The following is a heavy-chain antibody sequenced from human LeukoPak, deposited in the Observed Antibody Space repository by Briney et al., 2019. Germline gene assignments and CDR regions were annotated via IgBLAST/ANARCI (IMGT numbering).Heavy chain of an antibody. J-gene: IGHJ4*02. Sequence: PGGPLRLSCAASGFTFSSYGMHWVRQAPGKGLEWVAVIWYDGSNKYYADSVKGRFTISRDNSKNTLYLQMNSLRAEDTAVYYCAKDFSYYDSSGYYYPSGYFDYWGQGTLVTVSS. CDR2: IWYDGSNK. CDR1: GFTFSSYG. CDR3: AKDFSYYDSSGYYYPSGYFDY. V-gene: IGHV3-33*06. D-gene: IGHD3-22*01.